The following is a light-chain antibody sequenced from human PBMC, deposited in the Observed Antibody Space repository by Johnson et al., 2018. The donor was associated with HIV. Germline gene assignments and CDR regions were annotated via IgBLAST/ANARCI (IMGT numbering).Light chain of an antibody. CDR2: DNN. CDR1: SSNIGNNY. J-gene: IGLJ1*01. V-gene: IGLV1-51*01. CDR3: GTWDSSLSAGEV. Sequence: QSVLTQPPSVSAAPGQKVTISCSGSSSNIGNNYVSWYQQLPGTAPKLLIYDNNKRPLGIPDRFSGSKSGTSATLGITGLQTGDEADYYCGTWDSSLSAGEVFGTGTKVTVL.